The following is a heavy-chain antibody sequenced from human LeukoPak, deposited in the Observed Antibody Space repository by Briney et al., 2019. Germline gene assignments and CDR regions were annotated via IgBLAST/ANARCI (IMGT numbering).Heavy chain of an antibody. V-gene: IGHV1-18*01. CDR1: GYTFTSYG. Sequence: ASVKVSCKASGYTFTSYGISWVRQAPGQGLEWMGWISAYNGNTNYAQKLQGRVTMTTDTSTSTAYMELRSLRSDDTAVYYCARVDYYDSSGYYYAYYYYMDVWGKGTTVTISS. D-gene: IGHD3-22*01. CDR3: ARVDYYDSSGYYYAYYYYMDV. CDR2: ISAYNGNT. J-gene: IGHJ6*03.